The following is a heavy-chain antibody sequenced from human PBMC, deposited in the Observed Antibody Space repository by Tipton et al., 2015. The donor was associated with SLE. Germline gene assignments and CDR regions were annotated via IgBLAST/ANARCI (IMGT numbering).Heavy chain of an antibody. J-gene: IGHJ6*02. CDR2: IKQDGSEK. Sequence: SGLTFSSYWMTWVRQAPGKGLEWVANIKQDGSEKYYVDSVKGRFTISRDNAKNSLYLQMNSLRAEDTAVYYCARDPGASCRWGVDVWGQGTTVTVSS. CDR3: ARDPGASCRWGVDV. CDR1: GLTFSSYW. V-gene: IGHV3-7*01. D-gene: IGHD3-10*01.